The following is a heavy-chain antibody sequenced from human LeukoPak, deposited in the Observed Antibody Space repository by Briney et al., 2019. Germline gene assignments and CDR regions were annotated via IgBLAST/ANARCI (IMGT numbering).Heavy chain of an antibody. CDR2: ISSSSSYI. J-gene: IGHJ6*02. CDR3: ARDLYGYSGYDYYDYYGMDV. V-gene: IGHV3-21*01. Sequence: GGSLRLSCAASGFTFSSYSMNWVRQAPGKGLEWVSSISSSSSYIYYADSVKGRFTISRDNAKNSLYLQMNSLRAEDTAVYYCARDLYGYSGYDYYDYYGMDVWGQGTTVTVSS. CDR1: GFTFSSYS. D-gene: IGHD5-12*01.